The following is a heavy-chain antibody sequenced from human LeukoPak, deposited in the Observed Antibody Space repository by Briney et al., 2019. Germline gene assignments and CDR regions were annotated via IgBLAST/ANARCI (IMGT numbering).Heavy chain of an antibody. V-gene: IGHV4-34*01. CDR1: GGSFSGYY. CDR3: ARHAGRWVRLWFDP. CDR2: INHSGST. Sequence: SETLSLTCAVYGGSFSGYYWSWIRQPPGKGLEWIGEINHSGSTNYNPSLKSRVTISVDASKNQFSLKLSSVTAADTAVYYCARHAGRWVRLWFDPWGQGTLVTVSS. D-gene: IGHD5-24*01. J-gene: IGHJ5*02.